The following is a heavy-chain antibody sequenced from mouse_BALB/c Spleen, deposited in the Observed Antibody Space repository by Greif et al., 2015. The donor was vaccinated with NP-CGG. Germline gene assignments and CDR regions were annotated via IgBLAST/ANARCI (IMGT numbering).Heavy chain of an antibody. J-gene: IGHJ3*01. Sequence: EVKVVESGGGLVKPGGSLKLSCAASGFTFSSYTMSWVRQTPEKRLEWVATISSGGSYTYYPDSVKGRFTISRDNAKNTLYLQMSSLKSEDTAMYYCTRGGNDPWFAYWGQGTLVTVSA. CDR2: ISSGGSYT. CDR3: TRGGNDPWFAY. CDR1: GFTFSSYT. V-gene: IGHV5-6-4*01. D-gene: IGHD2-3*01.